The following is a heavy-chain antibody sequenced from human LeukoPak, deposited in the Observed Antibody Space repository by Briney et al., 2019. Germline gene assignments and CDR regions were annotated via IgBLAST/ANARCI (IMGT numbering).Heavy chain of an antibody. CDR2: IIPSFRKP. J-gene: IGHJ4*02. D-gene: IGHD3-10*01. CDR3: AREGLFTRVRRGTLDN. CDR1: GGTFSSDG. Sequence: SVKVSCKASGGTFSSDGITWVRQAPGQGLEWMGGIIPSFRKPDYAKKFQGRATLTADGSTSTAYMELSSLRSEDTAVYYCAREGLFTRVRRGTLDNWGQGTLVTVSS. V-gene: IGHV1-69*01.